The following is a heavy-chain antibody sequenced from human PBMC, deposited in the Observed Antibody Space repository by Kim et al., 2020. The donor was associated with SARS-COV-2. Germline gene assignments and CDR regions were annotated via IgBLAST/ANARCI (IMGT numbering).Heavy chain of an antibody. J-gene: IGHJ3*01. CDR1: GDSISSGVYY. CDR2: IYFGGST. Sequence: SETLSLTCTVSGDSISSGVYYWTWIRQPPGKGLEWIGSIYFGGSTFYNESLESRLTISVDGSKNQFSLQLKSVTAADTAVYYCARDDYSNLVRLDAFDVWGQGTLVTVSP. D-gene: IGHD4-17*01. CDR3: ARDDYSNLVRLDAFDV. V-gene: IGHV4-30-4*01.